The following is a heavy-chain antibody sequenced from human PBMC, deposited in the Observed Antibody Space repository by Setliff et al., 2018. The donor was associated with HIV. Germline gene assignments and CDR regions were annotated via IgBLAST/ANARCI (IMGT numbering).Heavy chain of an antibody. Sequence: SETLSLTCTVSGDSINSGPYSWGWIRQPPGKGLESIGSISYGGNTYYNPSLTGRVGISVDTSKNQFSLKMIAVTAADAAVYYCALLEVPLIVGTPPPIWGQGTLVTVSS. CDR3: ALLEVPLIVGTPPPI. V-gene: IGHV4-39*07. J-gene: IGHJ4*02. D-gene: IGHD1-26*01. CDR1: GDSINSGPYS. CDR2: ISYGGNT.